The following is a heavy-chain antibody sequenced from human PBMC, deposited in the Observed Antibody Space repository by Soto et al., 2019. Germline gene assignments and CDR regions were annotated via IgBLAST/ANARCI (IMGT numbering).Heavy chain of an antibody. CDR1: GGSISSGGYY. CDR3: ATDDSSSSNY. D-gene: IGHD6-6*01. Sequence: SETLSLTCTVSGGSISSGGYYWSWIRQHPGKGLEWIGYIYYSGSTYYNPSLKSRVTILVDTSKNQFSLKLSSVTAADTAVYYCATDDSSSSNYWGQGTLVTVSS. V-gene: IGHV4-31*03. CDR2: IYYSGST. J-gene: IGHJ4*02.